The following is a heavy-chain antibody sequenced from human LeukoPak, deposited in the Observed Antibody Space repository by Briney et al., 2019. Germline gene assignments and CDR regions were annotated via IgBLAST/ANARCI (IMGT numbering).Heavy chain of an antibody. CDR3: ASKGYDASGYYVNWFDP. V-gene: IGHV3-43*02. CDR2: IREDGGNT. J-gene: IGHJ5*02. Sequence: PGGSLRLSCAASGFTFDDYATHWVRQTPGKGLEWVSLIREDGGNTHYADSVKGRFTISRDNSKNSLYLQMNSLRTEDTALYYCASKGYDASGYYVNWFDPWGQGTLVTVSS. CDR1: GFTFDDYA. D-gene: IGHD3-22*01.